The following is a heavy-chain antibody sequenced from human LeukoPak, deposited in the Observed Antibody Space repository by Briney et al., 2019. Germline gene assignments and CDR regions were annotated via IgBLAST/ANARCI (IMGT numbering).Heavy chain of an antibody. Sequence: ESLKIPWNGSGYSFTKYCIGRVRQMPGKGLEWRGIIYPGVSDTRYSPSFRGQVTISADKSISTAYLQWSSLKASDTAMYYCARLNYYGFYGMDVWGQGTTVTVSS. CDR1: GYSFTKYC. CDR2: IYPGVSDT. CDR3: ARLNYYGFYGMDV. V-gene: IGHV5-51*01. J-gene: IGHJ6*02. D-gene: IGHD3-10*01.